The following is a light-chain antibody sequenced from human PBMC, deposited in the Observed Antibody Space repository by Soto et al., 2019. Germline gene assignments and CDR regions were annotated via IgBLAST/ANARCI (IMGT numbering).Light chain of an antibody. CDR2: RNN. Sequence: QSALTQPPSASGTPGQRVTSSCSGSSSNIGSNYVYWYQQLPGTAPKVLIYRNNQRPSGVPDRFSGSKSGTSASLAISGLRSEDEADYYCAAWDDSLSGRVFGGGTKLTVL. J-gene: IGLJ2*01. V-gene: IGLV1-47*01. CDR1: SSNIGSNY. CDR3: AAWDDSLSGRV.